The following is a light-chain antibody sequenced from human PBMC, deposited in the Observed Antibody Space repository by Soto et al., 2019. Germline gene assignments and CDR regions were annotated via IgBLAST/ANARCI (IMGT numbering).Light chain of an antibody. V-gene: IGKV3-11*01. CDR3: QQYNNWWT. Sequence: EIVLTQSPATLSLSPGGRATLSCRASQSVSSYLAWYQQKPGQAPRLLIYDASNRATGIPARFTGSGSGTEFTLTISSLQFDDSAVYYCQQYNNWWTFGQGTKVDIK. CDR1: QSVSSY. CDR2: DAS. J-gene: IGKJ1*01.